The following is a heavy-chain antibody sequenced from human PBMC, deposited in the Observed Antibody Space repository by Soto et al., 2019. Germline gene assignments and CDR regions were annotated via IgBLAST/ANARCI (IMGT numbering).Heavy chain of an antibody. CDR3: ARTQTLITMVRGVYYFDY. CDR2: IYYSGST. D-gene: IGHD3-10*01. V-gene: IGHV4-59*08. CDR1: GGSISSYY. Sequence: SETLSLTCTVSGGSISSYYWSWVRQPPGKGLEWVGYIYYSGSTNYNPSLKSRVTISVNTSKNQFSLKLSSVTAADTAVYYCARTQTLITMVRGVYYFDYWGQGTLVTVSS. J-gene: IGHJ4*02.